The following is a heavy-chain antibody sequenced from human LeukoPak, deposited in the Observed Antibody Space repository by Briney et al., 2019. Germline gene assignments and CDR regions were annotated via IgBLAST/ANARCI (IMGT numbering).Heavy chain of an antibody. CDR3: ARVAARRVGWFDP. D-gene: IGHD6-6*01. CDR2: ISAYNGNT. J-gene: IGHJ5*02. Sequence: ASVKVSCKASGYTFTAYFIHWVRQAPGQGLEWMGWISAYNGNTNYAQKLQGRVTMTTDTSTSTAYMELRSLRSDDTAVYYCARVAARRVGWFDPWGQGTLVTVSS. V-gene: IGHV1-18*04. CDR1: GYTFTAYF.